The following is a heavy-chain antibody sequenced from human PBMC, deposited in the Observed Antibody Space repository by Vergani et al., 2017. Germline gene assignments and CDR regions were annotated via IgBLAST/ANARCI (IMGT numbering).Heavy chain of an antibody. CDR2: MNPNSGNT. CDR3: ARVAPGPRYYDWWSGYSNYYYYMDV. V-gene: IGHV1-8*01. CDR1: GYTFTSYD. J-gene: IGHJ6*03. D-gene: IGHD3-3*01. Sequence: QVQLVQSGAEVKKPGASVKVSCKASGYTFTSYDINWVRQATGQGLEWMGWMNPNSGNTGYAHKIQGRVTMTRNTPISTAYMELSSLRSEDTAVYYCARVAPGPRYYDWWSGYSNYYYYMDVWGKGTTVTVSS.